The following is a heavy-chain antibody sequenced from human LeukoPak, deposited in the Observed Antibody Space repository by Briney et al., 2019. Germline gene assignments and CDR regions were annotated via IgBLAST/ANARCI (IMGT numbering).Heavy chain of an antibody. D-gene: IGHD3-22*01. CDR1: GGSISSYY. CDR3: ARVGNYYDSSGYLDY. J-gene: IGHJ4*02. V-gene: IGHV4-59*01. CDR2: IYYSGST. Sequence: SETLSLTXTVSGGSISSYYWSWIRQPPGKGLEWIGYIYYSGSTNYNPSLKSRVTISVDTSKNQFSLKLSSVTAADTAVYYCARVGNYYDSSGYLDYWGRGTLVTVSS.